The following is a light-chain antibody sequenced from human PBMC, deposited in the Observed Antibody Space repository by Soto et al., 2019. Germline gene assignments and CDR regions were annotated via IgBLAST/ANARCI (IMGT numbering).Light chain of an antibody. CDR2: EVT. Sequence: QSALTQPASVSGSPGQSITIPCTGTSSDIGGYNDVSWYQQHPGKAPKLMIYEVTNRPSGVSDRFYASKSGNTASLTISRLQAEDEADYYCSSFTSSTTLVFGGGTKVTVL. J-gene: IGLJ3*02. V-gene: IGLV2-14*01. CDR3: SSFTSSTTLV. CDR1: SSDIGGYND.